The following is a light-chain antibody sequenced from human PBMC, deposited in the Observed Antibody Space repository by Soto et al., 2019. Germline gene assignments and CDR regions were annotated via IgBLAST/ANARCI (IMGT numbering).Light chain of an antibody. V-gene: IGLV2-14*01. Sequence: QSALTQPASVSGSPGQTITISCTGTSSDVGGYNYLSWYQQHPGKAPKVMIYEVSNRPSGVSNRFSGSKSGNTASLTFSGLQAEDEADYFCSSYTTSGTPVFGGGTQLTVL. CDR3: SSYTTSGTPV. CDR2: EVS. CDR1: SSDVGGYNY. J-gene: IGLJ3*02.